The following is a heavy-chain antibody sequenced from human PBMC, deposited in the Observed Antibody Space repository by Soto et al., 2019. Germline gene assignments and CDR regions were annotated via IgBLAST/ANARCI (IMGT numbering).Heavy chain of an antibody. Sequence: QVQLVESGGGVVQPGRSLRLSCAASGFTFSSYGMHWVRQVPGKGLEWVALIWYDGSNKYYADSVKGRVTISRDNSKNTLYLQISIVRAADTAVYYCARDQGAFAGHFQHCGHGALVTVSS. V-gene: IGHV3-33*01. D-gene: IGHD1-26*01. CDR1: GFTFSSYG. J-gene: IGHJ1*01. CDR2: IWYDGSNK. CDR3: ARDQGAFAGHFQH.